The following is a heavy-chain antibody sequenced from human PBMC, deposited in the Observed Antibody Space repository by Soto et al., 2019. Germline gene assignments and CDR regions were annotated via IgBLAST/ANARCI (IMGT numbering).Heavy chain of an antibody. Sequence: SETLSLTSTVSGGSISGYYWSWIRQPPGKGLEWIGYIYYSGTTSYNPSLNSRVTMSVDTSKNQFSLKVNSVTAADTAVYYCARESYYGSGATVVAYWGQGTLVTVSS. CDR2: IYYSGTT. V-gene: IGHV4-59*01. D-gene: IGHD3-10*01. J-gene: IGHJ4*02. CDR3: ARESYYGSGATVVAY. CDR1: GGSISGYY.